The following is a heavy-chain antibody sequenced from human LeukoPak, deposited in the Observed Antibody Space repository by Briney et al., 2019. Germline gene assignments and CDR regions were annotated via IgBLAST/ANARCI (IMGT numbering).Heavy chain of an antibody. CDR1: GFTFSSYW. CDR2: IKQDGSNK. D-gene: IGHD2-21*02. CDR3: AKDHNIVVVTPPYYFDY. V-gene: IGHV3-7*01. Sequence: GGSLRLSCAASGFTFSSYWMSWVRQAPGKGLEWVANIKQDGSNKYYADSVKGRFTISRDNSKNTLYLQMNSLRAEDTAVYYCAKDHNIVVVTPPYYFDYWGQGTLVTVSS. J-gene: IGHJ4*02.